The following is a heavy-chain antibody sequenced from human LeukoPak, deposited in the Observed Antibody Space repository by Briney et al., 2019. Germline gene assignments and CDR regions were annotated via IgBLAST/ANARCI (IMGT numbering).Heavy chain of an antibody. D-gene: IGHD1-26*01. V-gene: IGHV3-23*01. CDR2: ITGNGDST. Sequence: PGGSLRLSCAASGFTFSSYSMNWVRQAPGKGLEWVSTITGNGDSTYHADSVKGRFTISRDSSKNTLYLQMNSLRAEDTAVYYCAKRGAEVGATVAPGDYWGQGTLVTVSS. CDR1: GFTFSSYS. CDR3: AKRGAEVGATVAPGDY. J-gene: IGHJ4*02.